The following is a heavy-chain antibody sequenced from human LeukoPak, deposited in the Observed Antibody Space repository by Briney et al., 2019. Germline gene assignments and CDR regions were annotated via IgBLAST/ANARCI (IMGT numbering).Heavy chain of an antibody. D-gene: IGHD3-10*01. Sequence: GASVKVSCKASGYTFTTFGMHWVRQAPGQRLEWLGWISTANGNTEHSEKFQGRVTMTTDTSTSTAYMELRSLRSDDTAVYYCARVSMVRGVNWFDPWGQGTLVTVSS. CDR3: ARVSMVRGVNWFDP. CDR1: GYTFTTFG. CDR2: ISTANGNT. V-gene: IGHV1-3*04. J-gene: IGHJ5*02.